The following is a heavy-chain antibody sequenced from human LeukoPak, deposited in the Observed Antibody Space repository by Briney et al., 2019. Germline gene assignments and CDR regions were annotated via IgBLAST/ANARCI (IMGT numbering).Heavy chain of an antibody. J-gene: IGHJ4*02. V-gene: IGHV4-39*01. D-gene: IGHD6-19*01. CDR2: IYYSGST. CDR1: GGSISSSSYY. CDR3: GGIAVAGDYFDY. Sequence: SETLSLTCTVSGGSISSSSYYWGWIRQPPGKGLEWIGSIYYSGSTYYNPSLKSRVTISVDTSKNQFSLKLSSVTAADTAVYYCGGIAVAGDYFDYWGQGTLVTVSS.